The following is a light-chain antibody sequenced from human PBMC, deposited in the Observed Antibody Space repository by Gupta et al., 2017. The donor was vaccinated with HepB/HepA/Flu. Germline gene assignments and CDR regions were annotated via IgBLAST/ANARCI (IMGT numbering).Light chain of an antibody. J-gene: IGLJ2*01. CDR3: CSYAGSYTLIV. CDR2: DVN. CDR1: SSNVGSYNY. V-gene: IGLV2-11*01. Sequence: QSALTQPRSVSGSPGQSVTISCTGTSSNVGSYNYVSWYQQHPGKAPKLIIFDVNKRPSGVPDRFSGSKSGNTASLTISGLQAEDESGYYCCSYAGSYTLIVFGGGTKLTVL.